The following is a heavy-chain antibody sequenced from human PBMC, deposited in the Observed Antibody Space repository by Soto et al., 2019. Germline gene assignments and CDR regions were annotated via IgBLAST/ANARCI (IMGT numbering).Heavy chain of an antibody. D-gene: IGHD6-19*01. V-gene: IGHV1-46*01. CDR2: INPSGGSS. CDR3: ARELAVAGFDY. J-gene: IGHJ4*02. Sequence: ASVKVSCKASGYTFTSYYMHWVRQAPGQGLEWMGIINPSGGSSSYAQKFQGRVTMTRDTSTSTVYMELSSLRSEDTAVYYCARELAVAGFDYWGQGTLVTVSS. CDR1: GYTFTSYY.